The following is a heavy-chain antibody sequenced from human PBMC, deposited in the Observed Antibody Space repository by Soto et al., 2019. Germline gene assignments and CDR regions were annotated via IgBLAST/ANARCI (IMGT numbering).Heavy chain of an antibody. J-gene: IGHJ4*02. CDR3: ARHLEFCSGGTCYVVDY. CDR1: GASISPYY. D-gene: IGHD2-15*01. Sequence: QVQLQESGPGLVKPSETLSLTCTVSGASISPYYWTWIRQPPGKELEWIGYVYYTGSTNYRPSLERRVTMLLVTSKSQFSLTLTSVTAADTAVYYCARHLEFCSGGTCYVVDYWGPGTLVTVSS. CDR2: VYYTGST. V-gene: IGHV4-59*08.